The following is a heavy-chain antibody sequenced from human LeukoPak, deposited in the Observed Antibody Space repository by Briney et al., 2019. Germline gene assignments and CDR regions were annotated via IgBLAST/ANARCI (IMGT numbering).Heavy chain of an antibody. J-gene: IGHJ4*02. V-gene: IGHV4-59*08. CDR1: GGSISSYY. CDR2: IYYSGST. CDR3: ASTYNSSPSFDY. D-gene: IGHD6-19*01. Sequence: SETLSLTCTVSGGSISSYYWSWIRRPPGKGLEWIGYIYYSGSTNYNPSLKSRATISVDTSNDQFSLKLSSVTAADTAVYYCASTYNSSPSFDYWGQGTLVTVSS.